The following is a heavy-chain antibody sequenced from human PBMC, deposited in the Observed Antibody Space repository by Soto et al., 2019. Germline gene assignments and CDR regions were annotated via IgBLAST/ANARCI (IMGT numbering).Heavy chain of an antibody. CDR2: FDPDNGET. D-gene: IGHD6-19*01. J-gene: IGHJ4*02. CDR1: GYTLTELS. Sequence: QVQLVQSGAEVKEPGASVKVSCKVSGYTLTELSMHWVRHVPGKGLEWMGGFDPDNGETIYPQKFQGRLTMTEDTSADTAYMDLSSLRSEDTAVYYCAIGVKGWPTFDYWGQGTLVTVSS. V-gene: IGHV1-24*01. CDR3: AIGVKGWPTFDY.